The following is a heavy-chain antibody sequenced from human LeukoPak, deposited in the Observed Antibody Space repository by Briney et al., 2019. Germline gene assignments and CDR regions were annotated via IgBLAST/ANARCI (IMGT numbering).Heavy chain of an antibody. CDR2: ISVSGADT. CDR1: GFTFSNYA. Sequence: PGRSLRLSCAASGFTFSNYAMTWVRQAPGKGPEWVSTISVSGADTFYADSVKGRFTISRDNSKNTLFLQMNSLTVDDTAVYFCASDYWGQGALVTVSS. CDR3: ASDY. J-gene: IGHJ4*02. V-gene: IGHV3-23*01.